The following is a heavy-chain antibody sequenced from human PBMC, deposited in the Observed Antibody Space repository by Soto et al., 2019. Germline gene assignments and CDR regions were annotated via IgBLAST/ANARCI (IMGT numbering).Heavy chain of an antibody. Sequence: GESLKISCKGSGYSFTSYWISWVRQMSGKGLEWMGRIDPSDSYTNYSPSFQGHVTISADKSISTAYLQWSSLKASDTAMYYCARGECGGDCFAYGMDVWGQGTTVTVSS. CDR2: IDPSDSYT. CDR3: ARGECGGDCFAYGMDV. J-gene: IGHJ6*02. V-gene: IGHV5-10-1*01. D-gene: IGHD2-21*02. CDR1: GYSFTSYW.